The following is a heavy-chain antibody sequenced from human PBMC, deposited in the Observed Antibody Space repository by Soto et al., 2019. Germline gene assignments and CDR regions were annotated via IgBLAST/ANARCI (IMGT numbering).Heavy chain of an antibody. CDR3: AREATEGGSGSYYSFYYYGMDV. D-gene: IGHD3-10*01. V-gene: IGHV1-18*01. CDR2: ISAYNGNT. Sequence: ASVKVSCKASGYTFTSYGISWVRQAPGQGLEWMGWISAYNGNTNYAQKLQGRVTMTTDTSTSTAYMELRSLRSDDTAVYYCAREATEGGSGSYYSFYYYGMDVWGQGTTVTV. J-gene: IGHJ6*02. CDR1: GYTFTSYG.